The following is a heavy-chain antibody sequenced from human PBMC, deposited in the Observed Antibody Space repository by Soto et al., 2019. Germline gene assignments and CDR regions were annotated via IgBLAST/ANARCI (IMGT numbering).Heavy chain of an antibody. Sequence: GGSLRLSCAASGFTFSSYAMHWVRQAPGKGLEWVAVISYDGSNKYYADSVKGRFTISRDNSKNTLYLQMSSLRAEDTAVYYCARDLACSSTSCYYDYYYGMDVWGQGTTVTVSS. D-gene: IGHD2-2*01. CDR3: ARDLACSSTSCYYDYYYGMDV. J-gene: IGHJ6*02. V-gene: IGHV3-30-3*01. CDR2: ISYDGSNK. CDR1: GFTFSSYA.